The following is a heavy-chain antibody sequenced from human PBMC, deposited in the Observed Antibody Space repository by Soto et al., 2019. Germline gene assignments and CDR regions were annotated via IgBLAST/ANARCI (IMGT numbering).Heavy chain of an antibody. CDR1: GYTFTSYA. V-gene: IGHV1-3*01. D-gene: IGHD3-3*01. CDR3: ARDGVDFWSGYYTSRGGYYFDY. Sequence: QVQLVQSGAEVKKPGASVKVSCKASGYTFTSYAMHWVRQAPGQRLEWMGWINAGNGNTKYSQKFQGRVTITRDTSASTAYMELSSLRSEDTAVYYCARDGVDFWSGYYTSRGGYYFDYWGQGTLVTVSS. CDR2: INAGNGNT. J-gene: IGHJ4*02.